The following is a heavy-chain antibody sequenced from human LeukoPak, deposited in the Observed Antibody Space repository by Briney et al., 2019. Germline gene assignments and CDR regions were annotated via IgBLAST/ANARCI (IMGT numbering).Heavy chain of an antibody. CDR3: ARDRSAGIDYYYRSGPVAFYI. V-gene: IGHV1-18*01. J-gene: IGHJ3*02. CDR1: GYTFTSYG. Sequence: GASVKVSCKASGYTFTSYGISWVRQAPGQGLEWMGWISGDSGNTEYAQKFQGRVTMTTDTSTGTAHMEVRSLRSDDTAVYFCARDRSAGIDYYYRSGPVAFYIWGQGTLVTVSS. CDR2: ISGDSGNT. D-gene: IGHD3-22*01.